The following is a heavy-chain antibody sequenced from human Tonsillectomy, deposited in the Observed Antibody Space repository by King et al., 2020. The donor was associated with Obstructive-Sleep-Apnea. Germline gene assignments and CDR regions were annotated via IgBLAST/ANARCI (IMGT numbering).Heavy chain of an antibody. CDR1: GFTFSSYG. D-gene: IGHD3-10*01. CDR2: ISYDGSNK. V-gene: IGHV3-30*18. Sequence: QVQLVESGGGVVQPGRSLRLSCAASGFTFSSYGMHWVRQAPGKGLEWVAVISYDGSNKYYADSVKGRFTISRDNSKNTLYLQMNSLRAEDTAVYYCAKDNGLRLLWFGELYYWGQGTLVTVSS. J-gene: IGHJ4*02. CDR3: AKDNGLRLLWFGELYY.